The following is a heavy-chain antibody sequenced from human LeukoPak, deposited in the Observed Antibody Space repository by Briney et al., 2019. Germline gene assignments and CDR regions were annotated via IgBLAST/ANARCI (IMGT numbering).Heavy chain of an antibody. CDR3: AGSSEPRAFDH. Sequence: SGTLSLTCTVSSGSSSVNDWLNWVRQPPGKGLEWIGEIYRGGRMDYNPSLESRVSISVDESRNQFSLKVNSVTAADTAVYYCAGSSEPRAFDHWGHGILVTVSS. V-gene: IGHV4-4*02. D-gene: IGHD1-14*01. J-gene: IGHJ4*01. CDR1: SGSSSVNDW. CDR2: IYRGGRM.